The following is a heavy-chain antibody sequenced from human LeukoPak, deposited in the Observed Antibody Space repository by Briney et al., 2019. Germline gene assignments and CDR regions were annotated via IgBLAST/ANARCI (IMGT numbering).Heavy chain of an antibody. V-gene: IGHV4-61*02. J-gene: IGHJ3*02. CDR3: ARDLLHRGYAFDI. D-gene: IGHD5-12*01. CDR2: IYSSGST. CDR1: GGSTRSSSYY. Sequence: PSETLSLTCTVSGGSTRSSSYYWTWIRQPAGTGLEWIGRIYSSGSTNYNPSLKSRVTISVDPSKNQFSLKLSSVTAADTAVYYCARDLLHRGYAFDIWGQGTMVTVSS.